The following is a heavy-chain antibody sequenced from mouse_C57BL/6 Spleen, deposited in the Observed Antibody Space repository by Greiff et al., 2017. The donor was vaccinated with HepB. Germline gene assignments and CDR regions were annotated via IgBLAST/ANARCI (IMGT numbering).Heavy chain of an antibody. CDR2: INPSNGGT. CDR3: AREDYGSYFDY. CDR1: GYTFTSYW. V-gene: IGHV1-53*01. D-gene: IGHD1-1*01. J-gene: IGHJ2*01. Sequence: QVQLKESGTELVKPGASVKLSCKASGYTFTSYWMHWVKQRPGQGLEWIGNINPSNGGTNYNEKFKSKATLTVDKSSSTAYMQLSSLTSEDSAVYYCAREDYGSYFDYWGQGTTLTVSS.